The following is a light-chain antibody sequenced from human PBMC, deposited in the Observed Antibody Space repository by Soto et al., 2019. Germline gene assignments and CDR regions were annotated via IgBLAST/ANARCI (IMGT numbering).Light chain of an antibody. J-gene: IGKJ1*01. V-gene: IGKV1-5*03. Sequence: DIQMTQSPSTLSGSVGDRVTITCRASQTISSWLAWYQQKPGKAPKLLIYKASTLKSGVPSRFSGSGSGTEFTLNISSLQHDDFATYYCQHYNSYSEAFGQLTNVELK. CDR2: KAS. CDR3: QHYNSYSEA. CDR1: QTISSW.